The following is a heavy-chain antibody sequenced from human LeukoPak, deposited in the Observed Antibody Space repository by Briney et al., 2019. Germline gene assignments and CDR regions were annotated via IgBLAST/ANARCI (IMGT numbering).Heavy chain of an antibody. CDR3: ARDFRVTTEYNWFDP. Sequence: ASVKVSCKASGYTFTGYYFHWVRQAPGQGLEWMGWINPNSGGTNYAQKFQGRVTMTRDTSISTAYMELRRLKSDDTAVYYCARDFRVTTEYNWFDPWGQGTLVTVSS. V-gene: IGHV1-2*02. CDR1: GYTFTGYY. J-gene: IGHJ5*02. D-gene: IGHD3-3*01. CDR2: INPNSGGT.